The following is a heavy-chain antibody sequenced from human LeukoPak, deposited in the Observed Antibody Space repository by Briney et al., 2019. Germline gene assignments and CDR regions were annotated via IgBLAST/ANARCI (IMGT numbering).Heavy chain of an antibody. D-gene: IGHD4-11*01. CDR2: INGGGVNT. CDR1: GFTFSSYA. V-gene: IGHV3-23*01. J-gene: IGHJ4*02. Sequence: GGSLRLSCAASGFTFSSYAMSWVRQAPGKGLEWVSTINGGGVNTHYADSVGGRFTISRDNSKNTLFLQMNSLRDEDTAVYYCAKDLYSNYGPADYWGQGNLITVSS. CDR3: AKDLYSNYGPADY.